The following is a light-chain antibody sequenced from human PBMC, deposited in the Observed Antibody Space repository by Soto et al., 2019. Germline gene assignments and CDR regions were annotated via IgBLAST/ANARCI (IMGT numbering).Light chain of an antibody. J-gene: IGKJ1*01. CDR1: QSISSW. CDR2: DVS. Sequence: DIQMTQSPSTLSASVGDRVTITCRASQSISSWLAWYQQKPGKAPKVLIYDVSNLESGVPSGFSGSGSGTEFTLTISSLQPDDFATYYCQQYSNYWTFGQGTKV. CDR3: QQYSNYWT. V-gene: IGKV1-5*01.